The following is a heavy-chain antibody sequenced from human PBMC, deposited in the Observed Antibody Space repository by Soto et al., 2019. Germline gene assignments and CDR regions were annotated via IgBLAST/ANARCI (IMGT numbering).Heavy chain of an antibody. J-gene: IGHJ6*03. CDR1: GYTFTSYD. D-gene: IGHD6-13*01. CDR2: MNPNSGNT. CDR3: SRQLAVNTSFYYYYYMDG. V-gene: IGHV1-8*01. Sequence: QVQLVQSGAEVKKPGASVKVSCKASGYTFTSYDINWVRQATGQGLEWMGWMNPNSGNTGYAQKFQGRVTMTRNTSISTAYMELSSLRSEDTAVYYCSRQLAVNTSFYYYYYMDGWGKGTTVTVSS.